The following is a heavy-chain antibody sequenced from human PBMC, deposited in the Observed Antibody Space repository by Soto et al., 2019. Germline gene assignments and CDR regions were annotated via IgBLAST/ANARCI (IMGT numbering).Heavy chain of an antibody. D-gene: IGHD6-13*01. CDR1: GGSISSGGYY. CDR3: ARDSNSSSWRL. Sequence: PSETLSLTCTVSGGSISSGGYYWSWIRQHPGKGLEWIGYIYYSGSTYYNPSLKSRVTISVDTSKNQFSLKLSSVTAADTAVYYCARDSNSSSWRLWGQGTLVTVSS. V-gene: IGHV4-31*03. CDR2: IYYSGST. J-gene: IGHJ4*02.